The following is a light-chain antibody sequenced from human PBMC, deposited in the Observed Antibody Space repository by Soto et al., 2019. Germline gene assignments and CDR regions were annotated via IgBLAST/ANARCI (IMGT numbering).Light chain of an antibody. CDR3: ENHGAT. J-gene: IGKJ1*01. Sequence: IVLTRSPGTLSLSPGERATLSCRVSQSVSSSDLAWYQHKPGQAPRLLIYGASSRATGIPDRFSGSGSGTEFTLTISGLEPEDSAIYYCENHGATFGQGTKVEIK. CDR2: GAS. V-gene: IGKV3-20*01. CDR1: QSVSSSD.